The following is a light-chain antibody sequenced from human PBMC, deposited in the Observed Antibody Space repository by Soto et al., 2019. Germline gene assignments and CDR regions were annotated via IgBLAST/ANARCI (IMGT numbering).Light chain of an antibody. J-gene: IGKJ4*01. CDR3: QQRSNWLT. CDR2: DAS. V-gene: IGKV3-11*01. CDR1: QSVSIL. Sequence: ASAQSPRPLSQPPGERPTLSCRASQSVSILLAWYQQKPGQAPRPLIYDASNRATGIPARFSGSGSGTDFTLTISSLEPEDFAVYYCQQRSNWLTFGGGTKVDIK.